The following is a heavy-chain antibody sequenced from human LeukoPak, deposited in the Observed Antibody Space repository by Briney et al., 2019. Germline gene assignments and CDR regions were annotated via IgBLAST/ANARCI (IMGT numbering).Heavy chain of an antibody. CDR1: GFSFGDSY. Sequence: GGSLRLSCAASGFSFGDSYMSWIRQAPGRGLQWVSYISTRGRTINYGDSVKGRFTISRDNAKNSLYLQMNSLRAEDTAVYYCARVSGDYFVSWGQGTLVTVSS. CDR2: ISTRGRTI. J-gene: IGHJ4*02. CDR3: ARVSGDYFVS. V-gene: IGHV3-11*04. D-gene: IGHD2-21*01.